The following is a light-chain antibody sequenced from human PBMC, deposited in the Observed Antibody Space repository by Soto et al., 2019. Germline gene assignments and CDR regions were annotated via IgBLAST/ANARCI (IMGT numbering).Light chain of an antibody. CDR3: LQDYNYPRT. CDR2: AAS. V-gene: IGKV1-6*01. Sequence: AIQMTQSPYSLSASVGDRVTITCRTSQGIRNDLGWYQQKPGKAPKLLIYAASSLQSGVPSRFSGSGSGTDFTLTISSLQPEDFATYYCLQDYNYPRTFGQGTKVEIK. J-gene: IGKJ1*01. CDR1: QGIRND.